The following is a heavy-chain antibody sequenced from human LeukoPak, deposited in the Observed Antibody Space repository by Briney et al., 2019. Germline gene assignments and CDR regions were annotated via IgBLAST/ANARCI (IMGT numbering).Heavy chain of an antibody. J-gene: IGHJ4*02. CDR2: ISYDGSNK. D-gene: IGHD3-22*01. V-gene: IGHV3-30*04. CDR1: GFTFSSYA. Sequence: GGSLRLSCAASGFTFSSYAMHWVRQAPGKGLEWVAVISYDGSNKYYADSVKGRFTISRDNSKNTLYLQMNSLRAEDTAVYYYARDGQVFTMILGYWGQGTLVTVSS. CDR3: ARDGQVFTMILGY.